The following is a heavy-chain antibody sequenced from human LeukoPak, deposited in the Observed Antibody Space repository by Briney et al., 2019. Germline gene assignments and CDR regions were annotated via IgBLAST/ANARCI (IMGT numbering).Heavy chain of an antibody. D-gene: IGHD2-15*01. CDR2: ISSSGSYI. CDR1: GFTFSTYS. CDR3: ARDGGGCSGGSCYSSWPYYFGY. J-gene: IGHJ4*02. V-gene: IGHV3-21*01. Sequence: KTGGSLRLSCAASGFTFSTYSMNWVRQAPGMGLEWVSSISSSGSYIYYADSVKGRFTISRDNAKNSLFLQMNSLRAEDTAVYYCARDGGGCSGGSCYSSWPYYFGYWGQGTLVIVSS.